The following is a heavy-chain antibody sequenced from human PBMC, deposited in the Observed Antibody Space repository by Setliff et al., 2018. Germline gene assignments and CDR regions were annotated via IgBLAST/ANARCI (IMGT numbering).Heavy chain of an antibody. J-gene: IGHJ4*02. D-gene: IGHD3-10*01. CDR3: ARVESMVRGKNILRHFDY. Sequence: ASVKVSCKASGYTFSNYGVTWVRQAPGQGLEWMGWVTVYNGNTKYAQNLQGRLTLTTDISTSTAYVELGSLTTDDTAVYYCARVESMVRGKNILRHFDYWGQGIQVTAPQ. CDR1: GYTFSNYG. CDR2: VTVYNGNT. V-gene: IGHV1-18*01.